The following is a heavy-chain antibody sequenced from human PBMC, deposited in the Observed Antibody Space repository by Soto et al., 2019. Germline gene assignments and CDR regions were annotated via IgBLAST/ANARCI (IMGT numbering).Heavy chain of an antibody. V-gene: IGHV3-74*01. CDR3: ARSVPGTYGAFDL. Sequence: EVQLVDSGGGLVQPGGSLRLSCAASEFTFRSYWMHWVRQSPGKGLVWVSRISGDGSSTTYADSVRGRFTISRDNAKNTVYVQMDSLRAEDTAVYYCARSVPGTYGAFDLWGQGTMVTVSS. CDR1: EFTFRSYW. D-gene: IGHD1-7*01. CDR2: ISGDGSST. J-gene: IGHJ3*01.